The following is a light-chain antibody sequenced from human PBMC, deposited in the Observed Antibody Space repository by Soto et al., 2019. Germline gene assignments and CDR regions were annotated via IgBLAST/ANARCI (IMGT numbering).Light chain of an antibody. V-gene: IGKV1-39*01. Sequence: DIQMTQSPSSLSASVGDRVTITCRASQSISSYLNLYQQKPGKAHKLLIYSASSLQSGVPSMFSGSASGTDFTLTISSLQPEDFASYSCQQSYSTSKCTFGQGNKLQI. CDR2: SAS. CDR3: QQSYSTSKCT. J-gene: IGKJ1*01. CDR1: QSISSY.